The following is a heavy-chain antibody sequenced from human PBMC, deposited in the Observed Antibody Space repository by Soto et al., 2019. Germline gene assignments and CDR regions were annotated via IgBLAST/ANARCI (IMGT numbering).Heavy chain of an antibody. CDR2: ISGDGRTT. CDR1: GFTFSSHW. CDR3: ARRYSSTFDI. J-gene: IGHJ3*02. Sequence: EVQLVESGGGLVQPGGSLRLSCAASGFTFSSHWMNWVRQGPGKGLVWVSRISGDGRTTSHADSVKGRFTISRDNAKNTLYLQMISLRVDDTAVYYCARRYSSTFDIWGQGTMVTVSS. D-gene: IGHD5-18*01. V-gene: IGHV3-74*01.